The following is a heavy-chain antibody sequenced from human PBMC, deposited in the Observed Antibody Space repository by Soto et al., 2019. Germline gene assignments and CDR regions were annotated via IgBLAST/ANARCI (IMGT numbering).Heavy chain of an antibody. CDR3: AREPNYYFDY. Sequence: GGSLRLSCAASGLTFSYYSMSWVRQAPGKGLEWVSSIRGSGGSTYYADSVKGRFTISRDNSKNTLYLQMNSLRAEDTAVYYCAREPNYYFDYWGQGALVTVSS. CDR2: IRGSGGST. J-gene: IGHJ4*02. CDR1: GLTFSYYS. V-gene: IGHV3-23*01.